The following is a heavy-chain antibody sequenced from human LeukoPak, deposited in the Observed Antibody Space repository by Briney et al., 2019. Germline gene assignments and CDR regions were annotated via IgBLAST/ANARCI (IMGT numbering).Heavy chain of an antibody. V-gene: IGHV4-61*02. CDR1: GGSISSGSYY. Sequence: SQTLSLTCTVSGGSISSGSYYWSWIRQPAGKGLEWIGRIYTSGSTNYNPSLKSRVTISVDTSKNQFSLKLSSVTAADTAVYYCARGNGGNSDYYYGMDVWGQGTTVTVSS. CDR2: IYTSGST. D-gene: IGHD4-23*01. J-gene: IGHJ6*02. CDR3: ARGNGGNSDYYYGMDV.